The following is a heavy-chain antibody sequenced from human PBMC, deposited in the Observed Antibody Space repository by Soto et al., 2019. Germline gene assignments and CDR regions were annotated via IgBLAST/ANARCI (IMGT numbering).Heavy chain of an antibody. D-gene: IGHD2-21*01. CDR3: ARAYSRTWAKSWFDP. J-gene: IGHJ5*02. Sequence: ALVKFSFKTSGYTVTSYDLTGVRQSPRQGLEWMGWISGDSGETDYAQNFRGRLTMTTDASTTTAYMELRSLRSDDTAVYYCARAYSRTWAKSWFDPWGQGTLVTVSS. CDR1: GYTVTSYD. V-gene: IGHV1-18*04. CDR2: ISGDSGET.